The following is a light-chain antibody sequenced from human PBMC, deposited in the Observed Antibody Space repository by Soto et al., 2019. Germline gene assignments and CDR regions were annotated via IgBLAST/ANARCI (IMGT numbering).Light chain of an antibody. J-gene: IGKJ1*01. Sequence: EIVMTQSPATLSVSPGERVTLSCRASQSISSRYLAWYQQKPGQAPRLLMYGVSSRATGTPDRVSGSGSGTDFTLTISRLEPEDFAVYHCQQYDSSPTFGQGTKV. CDR1: QSISSRY. V-gene: IGKV3-20*01. CDR2: GVS. CDR3: QQYDSSPT.